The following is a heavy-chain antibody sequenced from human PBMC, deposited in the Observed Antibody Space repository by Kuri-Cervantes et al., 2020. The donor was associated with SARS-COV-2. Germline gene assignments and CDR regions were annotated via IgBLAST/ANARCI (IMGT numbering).Heavy chain of an antibody. CDR1: GFTFSSYA. D-gene: IGHD2-15*01. CDR3: ANRYCSGGSCPDASDI. Sequence: GGSLRLSCAASGFTFSSYAMHWVRQAPGKGLEWVSVIGDSGGRTQYAGSVKGRFTISRDNSKNMLYLQMNSLRAEDTAVYYCANRYCSGGSCPDASDIWGQGTMVTVSS. J-gene: IGHJ3*02. CDR2: IGDSGGRT. V-gene: IGHV3-23*01.